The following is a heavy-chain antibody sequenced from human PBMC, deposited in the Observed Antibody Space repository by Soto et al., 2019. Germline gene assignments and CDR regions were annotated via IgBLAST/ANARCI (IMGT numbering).Heavy chain of an antibody. CDR1: GFTFSSYG. J-gene: IGHJ4*02. V-gene: IGHV3-33*01. CDR2: IWFDGSNK. D-gene: IGHD1-1*01. CDR3: ARDLQIPQQRSNFDY. Sequence: QVQLVESGGGVVQPGRSLRLSCAASGFTFSSYGMHWVRQAPGKGLEWVAVIWFDGSNKYYADSVKGRFTISTDNSKNTLYLQMNSLRAEDTAVYYCARDLQIPQQRSNFDYWGQGTLVTVSS.